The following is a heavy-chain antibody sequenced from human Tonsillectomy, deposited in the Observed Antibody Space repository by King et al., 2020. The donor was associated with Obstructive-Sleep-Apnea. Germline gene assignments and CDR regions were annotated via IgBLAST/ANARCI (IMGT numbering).Heavy chain of an antibody. CDR3: ARDRCSSTSCLRPFDY. Sequence: VQLVESGGGVVQPGRSLRLSCAASGFTFSNYTMHWVLLAPGKGLEWVACISYDGSNIYYGELGKGRFTISRDNSENTLYLQMNSLRTEDTAVYYCARDRCSSTSCLRPFDYWGQGTLVTVSS. D-gene: IGHD2-2*01. CDR2: ISYDGSNI. CDR1: GFTFSNYT. V-gene: IGHV3-30-3*01. J-gene: IGHJ4*02.